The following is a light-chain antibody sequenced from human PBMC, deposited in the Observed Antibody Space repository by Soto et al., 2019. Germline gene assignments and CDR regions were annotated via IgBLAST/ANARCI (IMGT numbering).Light chain of an antibody. V-gene: IGKV1-5*03. CDR2: KAS. Sequence: DIQMTQSPSTLSASVGDRVTITCRVSQSISSWLAWYQQKPGKAPKLLIYKASSLESGVPSRFTGSGSGTEFTLTISGLQPEDFATYYCQQYNSYWTFGQGTKVDIK. J-gene: IGKJ1*01. CDR3: QQYNSYWT. CDR1: QSISSW.